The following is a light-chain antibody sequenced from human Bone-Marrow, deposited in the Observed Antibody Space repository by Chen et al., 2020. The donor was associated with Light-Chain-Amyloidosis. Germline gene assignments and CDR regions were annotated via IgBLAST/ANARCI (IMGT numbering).Light chain of an antibody. Sequence: SYELTQPPSVSVSPGQTARISCSGDGLPKKYAYWYQQKPGQAPVVVIYNDSERPSGIPERFSGSSSGTTVTLTISGVQAEDEADYYCQSADTTDTLYVLFGGGTKLTVL. V-gene: IGLV3-25*03. J-gene: IGLJ2*01. CDR1: GLPKKY. CDR3: QSADTTDTLYVL. CDR2: NDS.